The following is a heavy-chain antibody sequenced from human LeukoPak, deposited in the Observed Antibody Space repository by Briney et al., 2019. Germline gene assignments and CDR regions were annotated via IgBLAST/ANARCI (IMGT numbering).Heavy chain of an antibody. CDR1: GFTFSNTW. D-gene: IGHD3-16*01. Sequence: GGSLRLSCEASGFTFSNTWMHWVRQAPGKGLVWVSRINSDGTTTYADSVKGRFTISRDNSKSTLFLQMNSLRVEDTAVYYCAKDPFAFRLGAFDSWGQGTMVTVSS. V-gene: IGHV3-74*01. CDR3: AKDPFAFRLGAFDS. J-gene: IGHJ3*01. CDR2: INSDGTT.